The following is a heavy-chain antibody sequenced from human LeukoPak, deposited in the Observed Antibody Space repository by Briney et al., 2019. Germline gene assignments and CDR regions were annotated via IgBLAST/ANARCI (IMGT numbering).Heavy chain of an antibody. J-gene: IGHJ6*03. V-gene: IGHV4-4*07. D-gene: IGHD6-19*01. CDR3: ARGYSSGWYYVDA. CDR1: GGPFNNFY. CDR2: IYTTGST. Sequence: SETLSLTCTVSGGPFNNFYWSWLRQSAGKGLEWIGRIYTTGSTNYNPSLKSRVTMSVDTSKNQFSLRLSSVTAADTAVYYCARGYSSGWYYVDAWGTGTTVTVSS.